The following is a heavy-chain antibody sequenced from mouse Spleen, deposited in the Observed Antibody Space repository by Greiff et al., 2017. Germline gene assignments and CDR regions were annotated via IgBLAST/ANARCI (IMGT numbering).Heavy chain of an antibody. V-gene: IGHV5-17*01. D-gene: IGHD1-1*01. CDR2: ISSGSSTI. Sequence: EVKLVESGGGLVKPGGSLKLSCAASGFTFSDYGMHWVRQAPEKGLEWVAYISSGSSTIYYADTVKGRFTISRDNAKNTLFLQMTSLRSEDTAMYYCARPIYYYGYFDYWGQGTTLTVSS. J-gene: IGHJ2*01. CDR3: ARPIYYYGYFDY. CDR1: GFTFSDYG.